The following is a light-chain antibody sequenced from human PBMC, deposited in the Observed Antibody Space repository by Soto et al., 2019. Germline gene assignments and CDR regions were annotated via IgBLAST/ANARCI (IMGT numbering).Light chain of an antibody. J-gene: IGLJ1*01. Sequence: QSVLTQPPSASGTPGQRVTISCSGSSSNIGSNTVNWYQQLPGTAPKLLIYSHNQRPSGVPDRFSGSKSGTSASLAISGLQSEDEADYYCAAWDDSLNGYGFGTGTKRTVL. V-gene: IGLV1-44*01. CDR3: AAWDDSLNGYG. CDR1: SSNIGSNT. CDR2: SHN.